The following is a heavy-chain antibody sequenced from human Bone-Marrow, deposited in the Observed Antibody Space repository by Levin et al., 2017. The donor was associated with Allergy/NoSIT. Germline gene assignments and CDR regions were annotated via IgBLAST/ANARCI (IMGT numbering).Heavy chain of an antibody. CDR2: ISWNSGSI. V-gene: IGHV3-9*01. CDR1: GFTFDDHA. D-gene: IGHD6-6*01. CDR3: AKDMGYSSASHFDY. J-gene: IGHJ4*02. Sequence: PGGSLRLSCAASGFTFDDHAMHWVRQAPGKGLEWVSGISWNSGSIGYADSVKGRFTISRDNAKNSLYLQMNSLRAEDTALYYCAKDMGYSSASHFDYWGQGTLVTVSS.